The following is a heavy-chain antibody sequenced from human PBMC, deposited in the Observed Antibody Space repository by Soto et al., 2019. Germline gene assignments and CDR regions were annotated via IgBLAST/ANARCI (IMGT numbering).Heavy chain of an antibody. V-gene: IGHV3-30-3*01. D-gene: IGHD6-19*01. CDR3: ARDQPGSGWFGPKVY. CDR1: GFPFSSYA. Sequence: GGSLRLSCAASGFPFSSYAMHWVRQAPGKGLEWVAVISYDGSNKYYADSVKGRFTISRDNSKNTLYLQMNSLRAEDTAVYYCARDQPGSGWFGPKVYWGQGTLVTVSS. J-gene: IGHJ4*02. CDR2: ISYDGSNK.